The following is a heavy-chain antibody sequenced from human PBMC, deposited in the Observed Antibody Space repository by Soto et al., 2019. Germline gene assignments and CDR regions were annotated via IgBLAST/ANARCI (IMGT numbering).Heavy chain of an antibody. CDR2: IRSSPYAI. J-gene: IGHJ3*01. Sequence: EVQLMESGGNLVHPGGSLRLSCAASGFTFSAYSMNWVRQAPGKGLEWLSYIRSSPYAIHYADSVKGRFTISRDDAENSLYLQMNSLRAEDTAVYYGVRDHIYAFDVWGQWTMVTVSS. CDR1: GFTFSAYS. D-gene: IGHD2-21*01. CDR3: VRDHIYAFDV. V-gene: IGHV3-48*01.